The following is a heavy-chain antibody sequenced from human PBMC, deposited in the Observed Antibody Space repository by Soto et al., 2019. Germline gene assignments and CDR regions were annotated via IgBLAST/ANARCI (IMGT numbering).Heavy chain of an antibody. Sequence: QVQLVQSGAEVKKPGASVKVSCKASGYTFTSYAMHWVRQAPGQRLEWMGWINAGNGNTKYSQNFQGRVTITRDTSASTAYMELSSLRSKDTAVYYCARGGSLYWYFDLWGRGTLVTVSS. CDR3: ARGGSLYWYFDL. D-gene: IGHD1-26*01. CDR2: INAGNGNT. J-gene: IGHJ2*01. V-gene: IGHV1-3*01. CDR1: GYTFTSYA.